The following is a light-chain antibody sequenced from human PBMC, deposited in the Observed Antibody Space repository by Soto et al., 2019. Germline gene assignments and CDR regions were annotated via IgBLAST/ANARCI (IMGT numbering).Light chain of an antibody. V-gene: IGKV3D-20*01. CDR3: QQYGSSPWT. CDR1: QSVSSSS. Sequence: EIVLTQSPATLSLSPGERATLSCRASQSVSSSSLAWYQQKPGLAHRLLIYDPSSRATGIPDRFSGSGSGTDFTFTISRLEPEDFAGYYFQQYGSSPWTFGQGTKVEIK. J-gene: IGKJ1*01. CDR2: DPS.